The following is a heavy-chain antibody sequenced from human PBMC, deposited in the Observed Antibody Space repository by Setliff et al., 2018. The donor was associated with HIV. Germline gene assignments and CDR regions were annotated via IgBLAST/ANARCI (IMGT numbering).Heavy chain of an antibody. J-gene: IGHJ4*03. CDR1: GDPISGYY. V-gene: IGHV4-4*07. Sequence: SETLSLTCTSSGDPISGYYWSWIRQPAGKGLEWIGRMHTSGDTNYNPSLKSRVTMSVDTSKNQFSLRLSSVTAADTAVYYCARDQKGYSYGYFDSWGQGTLVTVSS. CDR3: ARDQKGYSYGYFDS. D-gene: IGHD5-18*01. CDR2: MHTSGDT.